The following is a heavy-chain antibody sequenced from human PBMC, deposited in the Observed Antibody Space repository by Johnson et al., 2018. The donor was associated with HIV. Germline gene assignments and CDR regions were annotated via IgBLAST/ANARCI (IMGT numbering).Heavy chain of an antibody. D-gene: IGHD4-17*01. Sequence: VQLVESGGGVVRPGGSLRLSCAASGFTFDDYGMSWVRQAPGKGLEWVSGINWNGGSTGYADSVKGRFTIPRDNSKNTLYLQMNSLRAEDTAVYYCAKALLLTTATSRDAFDIWGQGTMVTVSS. CDR2: INWNGGST. CDR1: GFTFDDYG. V-gene: IGHV3-20*04. J-gene: IGHJ3*02. CDR3: AKALLLTTATSRDAFDI.